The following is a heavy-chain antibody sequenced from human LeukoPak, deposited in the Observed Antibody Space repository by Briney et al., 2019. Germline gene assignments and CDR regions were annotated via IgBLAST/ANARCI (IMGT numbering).Heavy chain of an antibody. V-gene: IGHV3-7*01. Sequence: GGSLRLSCAASGFTFSSYWMSWVRQAPGKGLEWVANIKQDGSEKYYVDSVKGRFTISRDNAKNSLYLQMNSLRAEDTAVYYCARPRVGATGWFDPWGQGTLVTVSS. CDR1: GFTFSSYW. CDR2: IKQDGSEK. J-gene: IGHJ5*02. D-gene: IGHD1-26*01. CDR3: ARPRVGATGWFDP.